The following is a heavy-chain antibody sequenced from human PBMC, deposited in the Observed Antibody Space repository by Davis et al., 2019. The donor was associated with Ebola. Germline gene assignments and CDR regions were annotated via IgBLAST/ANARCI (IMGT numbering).Heavy chain of an antibody. CDR3: VAVAGFLFDF. D-gene: IGHD6-19*01. CDR1: GLTFNTYW. J-gene: IGHJ4*02. V-gene: IGHV3-7*01. Sequence: GESLKISCSASGLTFNTYWMNWVRQAPGKGLEWVANIKGDGTETWYLDSVKGRFTISRDNGKNSAYLQMNSLRDEDTAVYYCVAVAGFLFDFWGQGTLVTVSS. CDR2: IKGDGTET.